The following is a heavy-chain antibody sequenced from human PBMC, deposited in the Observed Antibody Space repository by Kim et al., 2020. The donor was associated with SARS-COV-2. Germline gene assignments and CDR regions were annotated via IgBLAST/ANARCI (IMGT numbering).Heavy chain of an antibody. J-gene: IGHJ4*02. Sequence: GGSLRLSCAASGFTFSSYAMHWVRQAPGKGLEWVAVISYDGSNKYYADSVKGRFTISRDNSKNTLYLQMNSLRAEDTAVYYCARVVGPGPDYYDSSGYLYYWGQGTLVTVSS. V-gene: IGHV3-30-3*01. D-gene: IGHD3-22*01. CDR1: GFTFSSYA. CDR2: ISYDGSNK. CDR3: ARVVGPGPDYYDSSGYLYY.